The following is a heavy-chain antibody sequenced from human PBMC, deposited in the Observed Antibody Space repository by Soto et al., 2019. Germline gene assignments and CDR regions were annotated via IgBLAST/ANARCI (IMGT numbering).Heavy chain of an antibody. CDR1: GFTFSSYA. D-gene: IGHD4-4*01. J-gene: IGHJ6*02. V-gene: IGHV3-23*01. CDR3: AKGAGTPTYSNYVFYYYYGMDV. Sequence: GGSLRLSCAASGFTFSSYAMSWVRQAPGKGLEWVSAISGSGGSTYYADSVKGRFTISRDNSKNTLYLQMNSLRAEDTAVYYCAKGAGTPTYSNYVFYYYYGMDVWGQGTTVTVSS. CDR2: ISGSGGST.